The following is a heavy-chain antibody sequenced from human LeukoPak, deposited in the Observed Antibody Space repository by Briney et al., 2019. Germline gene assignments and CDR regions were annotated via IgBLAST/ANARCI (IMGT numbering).Heavy chain of an antibody. CDR2: IYYSGST. V-gene: IGHV4-59*01. Sequence: PSETLSPTCTVSGGSISSYYWSWIRQPPGKGLGWIGYIYYSGSTNYNPSLKSRVTISVDTSKNQFSLKLSSVTAADTAVYYCASSLAIWGNYFDYWGQGTLVTVSS. J-gene: IGHJ4*02. CDR1: GGSISSYY. D-gene: IGHD3-16*01. CDR3: ASSLAIWGNYFDY.